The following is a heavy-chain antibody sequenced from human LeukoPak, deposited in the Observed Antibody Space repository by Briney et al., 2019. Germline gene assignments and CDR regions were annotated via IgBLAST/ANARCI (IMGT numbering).Heavy chain of an antibody. CDR3: ARGRKIVPDAFDI. D-gene: IGHD2/OR15-2a*01. J-gene: IGHJ3*02. V-gene: IGHV4-59*01. Sequence: PSETLSLTCTVSGGSISSYYWSWIRQPPGKGLEWIGYIYYSGSTNYNPSLKSRVTISVDTSKSQFSLKLSSVTAADTAVYYCARGRKIVPDAFDIWGQGTMVTVSS. CDR2: IYYSGST. CDR1: GGSISSYY.